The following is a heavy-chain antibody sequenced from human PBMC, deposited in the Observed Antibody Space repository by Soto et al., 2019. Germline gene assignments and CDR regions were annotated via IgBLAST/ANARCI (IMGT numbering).Heavy chain of an antibody. D-gene: IGHD2-15*01. Sequence: ASVKVSCKASGYTFTSDYMHGVRQAPGQGLEWMGIINPSGGSTSYAQKFQGGVTMTRDTSTSTVYMELSSLRSEDTAVYYCARGGSSGACDYWGQGTLVTVSS. V-gene: IGHV1-46*01. CDR2: INPSGGST. J-gene: IGHJ4*02. CDR1: GYTFTSDY. CDR3: ARGGSSGACDY.